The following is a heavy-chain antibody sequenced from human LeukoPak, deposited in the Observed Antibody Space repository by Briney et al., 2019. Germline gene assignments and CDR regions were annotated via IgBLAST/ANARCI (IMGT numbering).Heavy chain of an antibody. J-gene: IGHJ5*02. CDR1: GYTFTSYG. D-gene: IGHD3-10*01. Sequence: GASVKVSCKASGYTFTSYGISWVRQASGQGLEWMGWISAYNGNTNYAQKLQGRVTMTTDTSTSTAYMELRSLRSDDTAVYYCARTTRFGELSNWFDPWGQGTLVTVSS. V-gene: IGHV1-18*01. CDR2: ISAYNGNT. CDR3: ARTTRFGELSNWFDP.